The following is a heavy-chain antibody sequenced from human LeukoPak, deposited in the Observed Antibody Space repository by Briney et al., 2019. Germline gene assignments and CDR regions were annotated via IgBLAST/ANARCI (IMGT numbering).Heavy chain of an antibody. CDR2: ISYDGSNK. CDR1: GFTFSSYA. D-gene: IGHD2-2*01. Sequence: GGSLRLSCAASGFTFSSYAMHWVRQAPGKGLEWVAVISYDGSNKYYADSVKGRFTISRDNSKNTLYLQMNSLRAEDTAVYYCARDPEGYCSSTSCFNWFDPWGQGTLVTVSS. J-gene: IGHJ5*02. CDR3: ARDPEGYCSSTSCFNWFDP. V-gene: IGHV3-30*04.